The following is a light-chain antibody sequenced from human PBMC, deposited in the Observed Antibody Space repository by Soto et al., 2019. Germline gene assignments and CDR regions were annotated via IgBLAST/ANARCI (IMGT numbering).Light chain of an antibody. CDR2: KAS. CDR1: QSISTW. J-gene: IGKJ1*01. Sequence: DIQMTQSPSTLSASVGDRVTITCRASQSISTWLAWYQQEPGKAPKILIHKASSLQSGVPSRFRGSGSGTDFTLPISRLHPDDFETYYCQQYNSYSPTFGQGTKVDIK. CDR3: QQYNSYSPT. V-gene: IGKV1-5*03.